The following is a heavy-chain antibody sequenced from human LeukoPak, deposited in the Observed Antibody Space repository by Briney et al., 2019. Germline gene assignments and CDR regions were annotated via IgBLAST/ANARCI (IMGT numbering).Heavy chain of an antibody. Sequence: GGSLRLSCAASGFTVSSKYMSWVRQAPGKGLEWVAVISYDGSNKYYADSVKGRFTISRDNSKNTLYLQMNSLRAEDTAVYYCARDFHSSGWCELDYWGQGTLVTVSS. V-gene: IGHV3-30-3*01. D-gene: IGHD6-19*01. CDR3: ARDFHSSGWCELDY. CDR2: ISYDGSNK. CDR1: GFTVSSKY. J-gene: IGHJ4*02.